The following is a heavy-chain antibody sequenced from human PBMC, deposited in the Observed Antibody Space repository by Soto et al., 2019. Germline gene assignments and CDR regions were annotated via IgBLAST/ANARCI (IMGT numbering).Heavy chain of an antibody. CDR1: GGSISSYY. V-gene: IGHV4-59*01. D-gene: IGHD3-3*01. J-gene: IGHJ5*02. CDR3: VRDDDFWSGPLT. Sequence: QVQLQESGPGLVKPSETLSLTCTVSGGSISSYYWSWIRQPPGKGLEWIGYIYYSGSTNYNPSLKSRVTISVDTSKNQFSLELSSVTAADTAVYYCVRDDDFWSGPLTWGQGTLVTVSS. CDR2: IYYSGST.